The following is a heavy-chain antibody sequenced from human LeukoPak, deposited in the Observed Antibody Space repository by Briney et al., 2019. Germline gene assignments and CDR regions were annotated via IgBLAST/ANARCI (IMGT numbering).Heavy chain of an antibody. CDR1: GGSFSGYY. J-gene: IGHJ4*02. Sequence: PSETLSLTCAVYGGSFSGYYWSWIRQPPGKGLEWIGEINHSGSTNYNPSLKSRVTISVDTSKNQFSLKLSSVTAADTAVYYCAREGSSSRPYHFDYWGQGTLVTVSS. CDR3: AREGSSSRPYHFDY. D-gene: IGHD6-6*01. CDR2: INHSGST. V-gene: IGHV4-34*01.